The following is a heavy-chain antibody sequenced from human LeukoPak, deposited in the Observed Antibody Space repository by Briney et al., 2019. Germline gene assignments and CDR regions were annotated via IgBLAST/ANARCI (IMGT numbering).Heavy chain of an antibody. D-gene: IGHD2/OR15-2a*01. CDR2: VNRDGNEK. CDR1: GFTFNKYW. Sequence: PGGSLRLSCVASGFTFNKYWMIWVCQAPGKGLEWVANVNRDGNEKHYVDSVEGRFAISRDNAKNSLYLQMNSLRNEDTAVYYCVRDDGNRTGSTYYDAFDIWGQGTLVTVSS. CDR3: VRDDGNRTGSTYYDAFDI. J-gene: IGHJ3*02. V-gene: IGHV3-7*03.